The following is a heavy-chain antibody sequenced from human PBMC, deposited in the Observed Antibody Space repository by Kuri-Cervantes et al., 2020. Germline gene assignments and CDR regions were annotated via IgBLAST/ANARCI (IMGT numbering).Heavy chain of an antibody. D-gene: IGHD5-24*01. CDR2: ISAYNGDT. J-gene: IGHJ3*02. V-gene: IGHV1-18*01. CDR1: GYTFPNYG. CDR3: ARDCRPSRAPSNDAYDI. Sequence: ASVKVSCKASGYTFPNYGISWVRQAPGQGLEWMGWISAYNGDTNYAQKLQGRVTMTTDTSTSTAYMELRSLRSDDTALYYCARDCRPSRAPSNDAYDIWGQGTMVTVSS.